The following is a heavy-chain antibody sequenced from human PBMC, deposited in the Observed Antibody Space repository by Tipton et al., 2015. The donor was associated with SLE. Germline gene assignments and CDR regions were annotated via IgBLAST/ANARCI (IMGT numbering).Heavy chain of an antibody. J-gene: IGHJ4*02. CDR1: GGSISSYY. CDR2: IYNSGST. D-gene: IGHD1-26*01. V-gene: IGHV4-4*07. CDR3: ARVGATNVFES. Sequence: TLSLTCTVSGGSISSYYWSWIRQPAGGGLEWIGRIYNSGSTNYNPSLKSRVTISVDMSKNELSLRLSSVTAADTAVYYCARVGATNVFESWGQGTLVTVSS.